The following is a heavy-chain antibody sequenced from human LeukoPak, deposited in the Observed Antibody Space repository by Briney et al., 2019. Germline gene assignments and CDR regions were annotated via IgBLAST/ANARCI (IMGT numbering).Heavy chain of an antibody. D-gene: IGHD3-22*01. CDR3: ARVIPETYYYDSSGYSLFDY. V-gene: IGHV4-30-4*01. CDR1: GGSISSGDYY. J-gene: IGHJ4*02. Sequence: PSETLSLTCTVSGGSISSGDYYWSWIRQPPGKGLEWIGYIYYSGSTYYNPSLKSRVTISVDTSKNQFSLKLSSVTAADTAVYYCARVIPETYYYDSSGYSLFDYWGQGTLVTVSS. CDR2: IYYSGST.